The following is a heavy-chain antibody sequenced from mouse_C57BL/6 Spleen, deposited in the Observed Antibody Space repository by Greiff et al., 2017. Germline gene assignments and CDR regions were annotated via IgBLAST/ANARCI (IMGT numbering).Heavy chain of an antibody. V-gene: IGHV1-64*01. CDR1: GYTFNTSW. D-gene: IGHD1-1*01. J-gene: IGHJ2*01. CDR2: IHPNSGST. CDR3: AREELLRY. Sequence: QVQLQQPGAELVKPGASVKLSCTASGYTFNTSWMHWVKQRPGQGLAWIGMIHPNSGSTTYTETFPSKATLTVDKSASTAHMQLRSLTSEGAEFYYCAREELLRYWGQGTTLTVSS.